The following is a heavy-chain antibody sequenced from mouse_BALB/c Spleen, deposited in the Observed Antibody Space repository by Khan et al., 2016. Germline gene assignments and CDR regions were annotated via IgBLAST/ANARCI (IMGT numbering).Heavy chain of an antibody. CDR1: GYTFSSYW. CDR2: ILPGSGST. D-gene: IGHD3-2*01. V-gene: IGHV1-9*01. J-gene: IGHJ2*01. Sequence: QVQLKQSGAELMKPGASVKISCKATGYTFSSYWIEWVKQRPGHGLEWIGEILPGSGSTNYNEKFKGKATLLADTSSNTDYMQLSSLTSEDSAVYYCVRRRQLGLRDYFDYWGQGTTLTVSS. CDR3: VRRRQLGLRDYFDY.